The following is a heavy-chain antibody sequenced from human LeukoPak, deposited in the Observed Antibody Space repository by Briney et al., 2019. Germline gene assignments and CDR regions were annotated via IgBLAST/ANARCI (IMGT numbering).Heavy chain of an antibody. J-gene: IGHJ6*04. V-gene: IGHV3-48*04. CDR1: GFTFSNSG. CDR2: ISSSGSTI. CDR3: AELGITMIGGV. D-gene: IGHD3-10*02. Sequence: GGSLRLSCAASGFTFSNSGMNWVRQAPGKGLEWVSYISSSGSTIYYADSVKGRFTISRDNAKNSLYLQMNSLRAEDTAVYYCAELGITMIGGVWGKGTTVTISS.